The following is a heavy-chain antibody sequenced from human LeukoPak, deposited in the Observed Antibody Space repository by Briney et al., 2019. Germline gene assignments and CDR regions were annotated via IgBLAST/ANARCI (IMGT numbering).Heavy chain of an antibody. CDR3: ANLKLFSDSLVDVGY. CDR1: GFTFSSYA. D-gene: IGHD2-21*02. CDR2: ISGSGGST. Sequence: GGSLRLSCAASGFTFSSYAMSWVRQAPGKGLEWVSAISGSGGSTYCADSVKGRFTISRDNSKNTLYLQMNSLRAEDTAVYYCANLKLFSDSLVDVGYWGQGTLVTVSS. V-gene: IGHV3-23*01. J-gene: IGHJ4*02.